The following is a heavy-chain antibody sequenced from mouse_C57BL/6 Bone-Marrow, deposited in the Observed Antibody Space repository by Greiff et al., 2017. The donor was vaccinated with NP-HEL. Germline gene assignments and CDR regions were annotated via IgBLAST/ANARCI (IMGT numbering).Heavy chain of an antibody. D-gene: IGHD2-1*01. J-gene: IGHJ2*01. V-gene: IGHV1-59*01. Sequence: QVQLQQSGAELVRPGTSVKLSCKASGYTFTSYWMHWVKQRPGQGLEWIGVIDPSDSYTNYNQKFKGKATLTVDTSSSTAYMQLSSLTSEDSAVYYCARSYGNLFDYWGQGTTLTVSS. CDR2: IDPSDSYT. CDR1: GYTFTSYW. CDR3: ARSYGNLFDY.